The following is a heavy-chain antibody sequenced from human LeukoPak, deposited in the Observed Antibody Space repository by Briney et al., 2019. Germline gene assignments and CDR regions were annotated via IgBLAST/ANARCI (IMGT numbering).Heavy chain of an antibody. Sequence: PSETLSLTCAASGYSISSGYYWGWIRQPPGKGLEWIGSIYHSGSTYYNPSLKSRVTISVDTSKNQFSLKLSSVTAADTAVYYCARHGNCSGGSCYVYYFDYSRQGTLVTVSS. CDR2: IYHSGST. V-gene: IGHV4-38-2*01. CDR1: GYSISSGYY. D-gene: IGHD2-15*01. J-gene: IGHJ4*02. CDR3: ARHGNCSGGSCYVYYFDY.